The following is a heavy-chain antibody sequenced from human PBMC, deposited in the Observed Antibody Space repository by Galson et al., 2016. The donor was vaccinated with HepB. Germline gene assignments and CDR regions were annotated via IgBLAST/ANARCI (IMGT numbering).Heavy chain of an antibody. CDR3: ARDPSYYSGMDV. J-gene: IGHJ6*02. Sequence: PRLSCAASGFTFSSYYMHWVRQAPGKGLVWVSRINRDESSTSYADYVKGRFTISRDNAKNTLYLQMNSLKAEDTAVYYCARDPSYYSGMDVWGQGTTVTVSS. CDR1: GFTFSSYY. V-gene: IGHV3-74*01. CDR2: INRDESST.